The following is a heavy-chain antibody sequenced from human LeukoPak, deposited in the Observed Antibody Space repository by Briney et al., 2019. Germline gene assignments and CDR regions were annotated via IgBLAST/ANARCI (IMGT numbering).Heavy chain of an antibody. CDR1: GFTFSSYG. V-gene: IGHV3-30*02. CDR2: IRYDGGNK. J-gene: IGHJ4*02. CDR3: AKDHMFTAYGIEC. D-gene: IGHD4-17*01. Sequence: GGSLRLSCAASGFTFSSYGMHWVRQAPGKGLEWVAFIRYDGGNKYFADSVKGRFTISRDNSNNTLYLQMNSLRAEDTALYYCAKDHMFTAYGIECWGQGTLVTVSS.